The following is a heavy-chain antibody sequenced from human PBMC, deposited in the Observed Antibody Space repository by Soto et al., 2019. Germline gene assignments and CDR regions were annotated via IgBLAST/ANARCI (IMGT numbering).Heavy chain of an antibody. CDR2: MYYSGST. V-gene: IGHV4-31*03. CDR3: ARAFNYGDEGLNWFDP. J-gene: IGHJ5*02. CDR1: GGSISSGGYY. Sequence: QVQLQESGPGLVKPSQTLSLTCTVSGGSISSGGYYWSWIRNQPGKGLQWIGYMYYSGSTYYNTSLKIRVTISVATSKNQFSLKLRSVTAADTAVYYCARAFNYGDEGLNWFDPWGQGTLVTVSS. D-gene: IGHD4-17*01.